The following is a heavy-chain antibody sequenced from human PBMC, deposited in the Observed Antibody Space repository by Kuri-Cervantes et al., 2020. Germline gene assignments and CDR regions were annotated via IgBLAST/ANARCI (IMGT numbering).Heavy chain of an antibody. CDR2: IYTSGST. V-gene: IGHV4-4*07. CDR1: GGSISSYY. J-gene: IGHJ4*02. D-gene: IGHD5-24*01. Sequence: SETLSLTCTVSGGSISSYYWSWIRQPPGKGLEWIGRIYTSGSTNYNPSLKSRVTMSVDTSKNQFSLKLSSVTAADTAVYYCARGANGYNQRIVKYYFDYWGQGTLVTVSS. CDR3: ARGANGYNQRIVKYYFDY.